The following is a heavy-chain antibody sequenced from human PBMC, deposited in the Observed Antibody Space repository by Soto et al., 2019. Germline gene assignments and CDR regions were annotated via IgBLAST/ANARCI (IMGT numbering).Heavy chain of an antibody. D-gene: IGHD6-6*01. CDR1: GGSISSSNW. J-gene: IGHJ4*02. Sequence: QVQLQESGPGLVKPSGTLSLTCAVSGGSISSSNWWSWVRQPPGKGLEWIGEIYHSGSTNYNPSLKSRVTISVDKSKNQFSLKRSSVTAADTAVYYCARVLYSSSSSYYFAYWGRGTLVTVSS. CDR2: IYHSGST. V-gene: IGHV4-4*02. CDR3: ARVLYSSSSSYYFAY.